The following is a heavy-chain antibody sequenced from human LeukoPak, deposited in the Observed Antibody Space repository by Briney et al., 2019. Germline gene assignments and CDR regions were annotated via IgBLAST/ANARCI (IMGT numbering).Heavy chain of an antibody. CDR1: GFTFSSYA. CDR2: ISTNGGST. V-gene: IGHV3-64D*09. CDR3: VKVWGRDIGAFDI. Sequence: GGTLRLSCSAPGFTFSSYAMHWVRQAPGKRLEYVSAISTNGGSTYYGDSVKGRFTISRDNSKNTLYLQMSSLRAEDTAVYYCVKVWGRDIGAFDIWGQGTMVTVSS. J-gene: IGHJ3*02. D-gene: IGHD2-15*01.